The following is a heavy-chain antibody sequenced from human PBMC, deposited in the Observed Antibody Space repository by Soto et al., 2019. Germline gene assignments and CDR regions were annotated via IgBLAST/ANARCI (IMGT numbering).Heavy chain of an antibody. V-gene: IGHV4-39*01. Sequence: QLQLQESGPGLVKPSETLSLTCTVSGGSISSSSYYWGWIRQPPGKGLEWIGSIYYSGSTYYNPSLKSLVTISVDTSKNQFSLKLSSVTAADTAVYYCARPYCSGGSCYPYWYFELWGRGTLVTVSS. D-gene: IGHD2-15*01. CDR1: GGSISSSSYY. CDR3: ARPYCSGGSCYPYWYFEL. J-gene: IGHJ2*01. CDR2: IYYSGST.